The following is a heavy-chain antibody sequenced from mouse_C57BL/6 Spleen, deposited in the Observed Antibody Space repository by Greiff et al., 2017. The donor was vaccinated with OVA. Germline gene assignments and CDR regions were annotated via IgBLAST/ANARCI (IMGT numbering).Heavy chain of an antibody. Sequence: EVQRVESGGGLVKPGGSLKLSCAASGFTFSSYAMSWVRQTPEKRLEWVATISDGGSYTYYPDNVKGRFTISRDNAKNNLYLQMSHLKSEDTAMYYCARVKDYGLDYWGQGTTLTVSS. CDR1: GFTFSSYA. V-gene: IGHV5-4*01. CDR3: ARVKDYGLDY. D-gene: IGHD1-1*01. CDR2: ISDGGSYT. J-gene: IGHJ2*01.